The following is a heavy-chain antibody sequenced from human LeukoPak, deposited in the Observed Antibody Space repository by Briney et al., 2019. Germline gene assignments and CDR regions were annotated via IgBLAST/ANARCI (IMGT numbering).Heavy chain of an antibody. CDR1: GGSISSYY. J-gene: IGHJ5*02. V-gene: IGHV4-59*01. D-gene: IGHD2-2*01. CDR3: ARVDCGVVPAVRCLGLNWFDP. CDR2: IYYSGST. Sequence: PSETLSLTCTVSGGSISSYYWSWIRQPPGKGLEWIGYIYYSGSTNYNPSLKSRVTISVDTSKNQFSLKLSSVTAADTAVYYCARVDCGVVPAVRCLGLNWFDPWGQGTLVTVSS.